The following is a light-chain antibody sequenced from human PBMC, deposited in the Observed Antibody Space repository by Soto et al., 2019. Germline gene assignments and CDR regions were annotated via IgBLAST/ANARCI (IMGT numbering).Light chain of an antibody. Sequence: QSSLIQPASVSGSPGPSIPISFSGTSSDVGGYNYLYWYQQHPGKAPNLLLSEVSNRPSGVSNRFSGSKSGNPPSLTISGLQAEDEADYVCSSYTSSSTLVVFCGVTQVTVL. CDR3: SSYTSSSTLVV. CDR1: SSDVGGYNY. J-gene: IGLJ2*01. CDR2: EVS. V-gene: IGLV2-14*01.